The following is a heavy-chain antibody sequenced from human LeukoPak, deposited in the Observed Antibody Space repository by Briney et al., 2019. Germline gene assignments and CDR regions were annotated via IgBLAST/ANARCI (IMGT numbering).Heavy chain of an antibody. J-gene: IGHJ6*02. Sequence: GGSLRLSCAASGFTFSSYSMNWVRQAPGKGLEWVSYISSSSSTIYYADSVKGRFTISRDNAKNPLYLQMNSLRDEDTAVYYRARAGYSSSWYDYYYYGMDVWGQGTTVTVSS. CDR3: ARAGYSSSWYDYYYYGMDV. D-gene: IGHD6-13*01. V-gene: IGHV3-48*02. CDR1: GFTFSSYS. CDR2: ISSSSSTI.